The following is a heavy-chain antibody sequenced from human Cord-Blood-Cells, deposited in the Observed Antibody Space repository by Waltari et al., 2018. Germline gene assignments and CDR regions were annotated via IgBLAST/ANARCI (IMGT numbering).Heavy chain of an antibody. CDR2: IYYSGST. D-gene: IGHD3-3*01. Sequence: QLQLQESGPGLVKPSETLSLTCTVSGGSISSSSYYWGWLRQPPGKGLEWIGSIYYSGSTYYNPSLKSRVTISVDTSKNQFSLKLSSVTAADTAVYYCARPQWLLYDHDAFDIWGQGTMVTVSS. V-gene: IGHV4-39*01. CDR1: GGSISSSSYY. CDR3: ARPQWLLYDHDAFDI. J-gene: IGHJ3*02.